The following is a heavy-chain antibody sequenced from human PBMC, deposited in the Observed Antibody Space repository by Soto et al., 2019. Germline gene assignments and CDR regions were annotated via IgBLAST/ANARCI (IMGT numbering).Heavy chain of an antibody. D-gene: IGHD6-19*01. Sequence: SETLSLTCAVSGDSVTRSNWWSWVRQSPGKGLEWIGEIYHSGNTKYNPSLKSRITMSVDKAKNQFSLKMTSVTAADTAVYYCATSGWNEDFYYYYGMDVWGQGTTVTVSS. J-gene: IGHJ6*02. CDR1: GDSVTRSNW. CDR2: IYHSGNT. V-gene: IGHV4-4*02. CDR3: ATSGWNEDFYYYYGMDV.